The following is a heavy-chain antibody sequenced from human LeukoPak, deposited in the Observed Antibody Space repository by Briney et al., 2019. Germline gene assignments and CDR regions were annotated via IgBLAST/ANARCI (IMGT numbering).Heavy chain of an antibody. CDR3: ARGSAPWNFDY. V-gene: IGHV4-59*01. D-gene: IGHD3-10*01. Sequence: SETLSLTCTVSGGSISSYYWCWIRQPPGKGLEWIGYIYYSGSTNYNPSPKSRVTISVDTSKNQFSLRLSSVTAADTAVYYCARGSAPWNFDYWGQGTLVTVSS. CDR2: IYYSGST. CDR1: GGSISSYY. J-gene: IGHJ4*02.